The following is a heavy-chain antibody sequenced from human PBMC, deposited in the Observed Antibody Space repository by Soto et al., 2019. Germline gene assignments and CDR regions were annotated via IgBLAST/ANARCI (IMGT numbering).Heavy chain of an antibody. CDR1: GFTFSSYA. V-gene: IGHV3-30-3*01. D-gene: IGHD6-19*01. Sequence: PGGSLRLSCAASGFTFSSYAMHWVRQAPGKGLEWVAVISYDGSNKYYADSVKGRFTISRDNSKNTLYLQMNSLRAEDTAVYYCAKGVPGIAVAGTGYFQHWGQGTLVTVSS. J-gene: IGHJ1*01. CDR2: ISYDGSNK. CDR3: AKGVPGIAVAGTGYFQH.